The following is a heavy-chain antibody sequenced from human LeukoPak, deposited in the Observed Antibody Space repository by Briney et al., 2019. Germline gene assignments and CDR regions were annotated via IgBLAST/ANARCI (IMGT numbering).Heavy chain of an antibody. V-gene: IGHV4-59*01. J-gene: IGHJ4*02. CDR3: ARVGEMTTLYFFDS. Sequence: MSSETLSLTCTVSGVSISSYYWSWIRQSRGKGLEWIGFSYYNGSTNYNPSLKSRVTMSVDTSENHFSLKLSSVTAADTAVYYCARVGEMTTLYFFDSWGQGTLVTVSS. CDR2: SYYNGST. D-gene: IGHD5-24*01. CDR1: GVSISSYY.